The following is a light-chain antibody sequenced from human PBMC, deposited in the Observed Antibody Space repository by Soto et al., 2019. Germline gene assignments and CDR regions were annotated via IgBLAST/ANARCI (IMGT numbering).Light chain of an antibody. Sequence: QSVLTQPASVSGSPGQSITISCTGTSSDVGAYNLVSWYQHLPYKAPKLIISEVTNRPSGVSDRFSGSKSGNTASLTISGLQAEDEADYYCASLTTTNFVFGSGTKLTVL. CDR3: ASLTTTNFV. J-gene: IGLJ1*01. V-gene: IGLV2-14*01. CDR2: EVT. CDR1: SSDVGAYNL.